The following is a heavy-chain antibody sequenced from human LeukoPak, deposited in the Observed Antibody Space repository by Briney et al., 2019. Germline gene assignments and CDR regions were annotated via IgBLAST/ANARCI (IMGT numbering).Heavy chain of an antibody. J-gene: IGHJ4*02. CDR2: ISPDGETT. CDR1: GFTFSSIS. CDR3: TRDLPVPSLVRGIIIYGLIDY. V-gene: IGHV3-21*06. D-gene: IGHD3-10*01. Sequence: GGSLRLSCEASGFTFSSISMNWVRQAPGKGLEWVSSISPDGETTYHADSVKGRFTTTRDNAKSSLYLQMNSLRAEDTALYYCTRDLPVPSLVRGIIIYGLIDYWGQGTLVTVSS.